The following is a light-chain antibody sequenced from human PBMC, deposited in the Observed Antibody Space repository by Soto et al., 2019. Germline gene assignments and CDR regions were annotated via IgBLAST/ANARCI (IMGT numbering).Light chain of an antibody. CDR3: QQDNNYPST. J-gene: IGKJ1*01. Sequence: FTQSHFHLTASVSARSTTTCRASQGISNALGWYQQKPGKTPNVLIYGASTLHSGVPPRFSGSGSGTDFTLAISSLQPEDSATYYCQQDNNYPSTFGQGTKVDIK. V-gene: IGKV1D-13*01. CDR2: GAS. CDR1: QGISNA.